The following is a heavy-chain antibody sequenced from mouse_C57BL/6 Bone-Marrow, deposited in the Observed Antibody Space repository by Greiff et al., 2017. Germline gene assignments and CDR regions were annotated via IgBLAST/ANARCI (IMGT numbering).Heavy chain of an antibody. CDR2: ISPGSGST. J-gene: IGHJ2*01. CDR1: GYTFTSYW. V-gene: IGHV1-55*01. D-gene: IGHD2-3*01. CDR3: ANDGYYAYYFDY. Sequence: QVQLQQPGAELVKPGASVKMSCKASGYTFTSYWITWVKQRPGQGLEWIGDISPGSGSTNYNEKFKSKATLTVDTSSRTAYMQLSSLTSEDSAVYYCANDGYYAYYFDYWGQGTTLTVSS.